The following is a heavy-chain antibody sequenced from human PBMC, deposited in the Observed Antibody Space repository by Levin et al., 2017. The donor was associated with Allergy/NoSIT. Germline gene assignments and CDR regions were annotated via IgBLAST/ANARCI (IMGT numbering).Heavy chain of an antibody. J-gene: IGHJ4*02. V-gene: IGHV1-69*02. CDR1: GGTFSSYT. D-gene: IGHD6-13*01. Sequence: GASVKVSCKASGGTFSSYTISWVRQAPGQGLEWMGRIIPILGIANYAQKFQGRVTITADKSTSTAYMELSSLRSEDTAVYYCARTPPGYSSSWMPFDYWGQGTLVTVSS. CDR2: IIPILGIA. CDR3: ARTPPGYSSSWMPFDY.